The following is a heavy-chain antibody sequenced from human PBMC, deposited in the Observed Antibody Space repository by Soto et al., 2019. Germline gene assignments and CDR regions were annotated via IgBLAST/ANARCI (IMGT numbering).Heavy chain of an antibody. CDR1: GGSFSGYY. CDR3: ARTYVDTAMVVDY. CDR2: INHSGST. J-gene: IGHJ4*02. Sequence: SETLSLTCAVYGGSFSGYYWSWIRQPPGKGLEWIGEINHSGSTNYNPSLRSRVTISVDTSKNQFSMKLSSVTAADTAVYYCARTYVDTAMVVDYWGQGTLATVS. V-gene: IGHV4-34*01. D-gene: IGHD5-18*01.